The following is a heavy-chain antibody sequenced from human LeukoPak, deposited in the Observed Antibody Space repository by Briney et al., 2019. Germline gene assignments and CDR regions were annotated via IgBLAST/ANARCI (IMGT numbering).Heavy chain of an antibody. Sequence: ASVKVSCKASGYSFTSYTINWVRQAPGQGLEWMGWINTNTGNPTYAQGFTGRFDFSLDTSVSTAYVQISSLKAEDTAVYYCARDWDYYYYMDVWGKGTTVTVSS. CDR3: ARDWDYYYYMDV. D-gene: IGHD7-27*01. CDR2: INTNTGNP. CDR1: GYSFTSYT. V-gene: IGHV7-4-1*02. J-gene: IGHJ6*03.